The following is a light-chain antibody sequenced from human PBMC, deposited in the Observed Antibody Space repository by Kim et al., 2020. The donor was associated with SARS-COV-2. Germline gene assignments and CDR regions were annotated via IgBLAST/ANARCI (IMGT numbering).Light chain of an antibody. CDR1: SSDVGLYNR. J-gene: IGLJ3*02. CDR2: DVS. CDR3: YSFTSSTTWV. V-gene: IGLV2-18*02. Sequence: GQSGAVSCTGASSDVGLYNRVSWYQQPPGTAPKLMIYDVSNRPSGVPDRFSGSKSGNTASLTISWLQAEDEADYYCYSFTSSTTWVFGGGTQLTVL.